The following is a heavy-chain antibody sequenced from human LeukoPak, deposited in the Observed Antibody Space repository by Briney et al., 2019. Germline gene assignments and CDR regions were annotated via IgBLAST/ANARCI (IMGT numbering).Heavy chain of an antibody. Sequence: ASVKVSCKASGYTFTSYDINWVRQATGQGLEWMGWMNPNSGNTGYAQKFQGRVTMTGNTSISTAYMELSSLRSEDTAVYYCARGSGSGYYRLYYYYYMDVWGKGTTVTVSS. CDR3: ARGSGSGYYRLYYYYYMDV. V-gene: IGHV1-8*01. CDR2: MNPNSGNT. D-gene: IGHD3-3*01. J-gene: IGHJ6*03. CDR1: GYTFTSYD.